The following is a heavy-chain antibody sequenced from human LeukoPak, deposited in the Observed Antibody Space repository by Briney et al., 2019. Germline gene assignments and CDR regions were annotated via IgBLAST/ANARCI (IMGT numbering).Heavy chain of an antibody. CDR2: IGGSGGAI. V-gene: IGHV3-23*01. Sequence: GGSLRLSCGASGFTFSRYAMSWVRQAPGKGLQWVSEIGGSGGAIYYADSVKGRFTISRDNSKNTLFLEMNSLRAEDTAVYYCAKGRRFGSGWTYYFEYWGQGTLVTVSS. J-gene: IGHJ4*02. CDR1: GFTFSRYA. CDR3: AKGRRFGSGWTYYFEY. D-gene: IGHD6-19*01.